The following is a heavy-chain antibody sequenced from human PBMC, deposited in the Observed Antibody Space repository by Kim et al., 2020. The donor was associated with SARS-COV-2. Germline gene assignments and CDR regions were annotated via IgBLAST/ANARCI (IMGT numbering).Heavy chain of an antibody. D-gene: IGHD3-3*01. CDR3: AKDRTLYSDFWSGYDRPRDGMDV. Sequence: GGSLRLSCAASGFTFSSYAMSWVRQAPGKGLEWVSAISGSGGSTYYADSVKGRFTISRDNSKNTLYLQMNSLRAEDTAVYYCAKDRTLYSDFWSGYDRPRDGMDVWGQGTTVTVSS. V-gene: IGHV3-23*01. CDR1: GFTFSSYA. J-gene: IGHJ6*02. CDR2: ISGSGGST.